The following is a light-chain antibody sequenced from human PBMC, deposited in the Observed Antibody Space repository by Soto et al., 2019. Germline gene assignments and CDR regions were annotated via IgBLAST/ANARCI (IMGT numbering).Light chain of an antibody. CDR3: QQRYRYSCT. V-gene: IGKV1-39*01. J-gene: IGKJ3*01. CDR2: DAS. CDR1: QSTSSY. Sequence: INKSPSSLSASVGDRVTITCRARQSTSSYLNWYQQKQGEAPNLLIYDASSLGSGVPSMFSGSGSGKEFTLTNSMLHFKQNAAYEIQQRYRYSCTFG.